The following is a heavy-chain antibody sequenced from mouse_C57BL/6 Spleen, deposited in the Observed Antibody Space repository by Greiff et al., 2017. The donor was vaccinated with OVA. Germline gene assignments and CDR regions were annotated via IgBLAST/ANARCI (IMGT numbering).Heavy chain of an antibody. V-gene: IGHV6-6*01. CDR2: IRNKANNHAT. Sequence: EVKLMESGGGLVQPGGSMKLSCAASGFTFSDAWMDWVRQSPEKGLEWVAEIRNKANNHATYYAESVKGRFTISRDDSKSSVYLQMNSLRAEDTGIYYCTRGNGYYGYFDYWGQGTTLTVSS. D-gene: IGHD2-3*01. J-gene: IGHJ2*01. CDR1: GFTFSDAW. CDR3: TRGNGYYGYFDY.